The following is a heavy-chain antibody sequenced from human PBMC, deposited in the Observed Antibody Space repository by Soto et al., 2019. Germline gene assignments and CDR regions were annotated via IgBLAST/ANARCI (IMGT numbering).Heavy chain of an antibody. D-gene: IGHD5-12*01. CDR3: ATSGGGWLQPPV. V-gene: IGHV3-7*03. CDR1: GFTFRSNW. CDR2: IKQDGSEK. Sequence: PGGSLRLSCAASGFTFRSNWMSWVRQAPGKGLEWVANIKQDGSEKYYVDSVKGRFTISRDNAKNSLYLQMNSLRAEDTAVYYCATSGGGWLQPPVWGQVTLVTVSS. J-gene: IGHJ4*02.